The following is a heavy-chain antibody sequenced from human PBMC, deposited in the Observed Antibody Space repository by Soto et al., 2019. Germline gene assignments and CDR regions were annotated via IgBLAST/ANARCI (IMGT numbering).Heavy chain of an antibody. J-gene: IGHJ6*02. D-gene: IGHD2-15*01. CDR1: WDTFDRYG. CDR3: AREGYCSSGSCALYSHEYFGMDV. Sequence: ASVKVSWKASWDTFDRYGISWVRQAPGQGPEWMGFIITYNGNTNYAQKLKGRVTMTTDTFTSTAYMELRNLTSEDTTVYYCAREGYCSSGSCALYSHEYFGMDVWGQGTTVTVSS. CDR2: IITYNGNT. V-gene: IGHV1-18*01.